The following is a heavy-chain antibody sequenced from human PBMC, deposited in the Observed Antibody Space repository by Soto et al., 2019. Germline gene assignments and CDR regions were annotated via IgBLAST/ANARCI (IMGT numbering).Heavy chain of an antibody. CDR2: IYYSGST. CDR3: ARGVVGATSVDY. D-gene: IGHD1-26*01. Sequence: NPSETLSLTCTVSGGSISSSSYYWGWIRQPPGKGLEWIGSIYYSGSTYYNPSLKSRVTISVDTSKNQFSLKLSSVAAADTAVYYCARGVVGATSVDYWGQGTLVTVSS. J-gene: IGHJ4*02. CDR1: GGSISSSSYY. V-gene: IGHV4-39*01.